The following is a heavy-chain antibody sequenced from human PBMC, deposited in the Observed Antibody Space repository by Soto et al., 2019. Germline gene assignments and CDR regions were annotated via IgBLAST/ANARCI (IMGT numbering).Heavy chain of an antibody. V-gene: IGHV3-33*01. CDR1: GFTFSSYG. J-gene: IGHJ4*02. Sequence: GGSLRLSCAASGFTFSSYGMHWVRQAPGKGLEWVAVIWYDGSNKYYADSVKGRFTISRDNSKNTLYLQMNSLRAEDTAVYYCARDVDTAMVNHFDYWGQGTLVTVSS. D-gene: IGHD5-18*01. CDR3: ARDVDTAMVNHFDY. CDR2: IWYDGSNK.